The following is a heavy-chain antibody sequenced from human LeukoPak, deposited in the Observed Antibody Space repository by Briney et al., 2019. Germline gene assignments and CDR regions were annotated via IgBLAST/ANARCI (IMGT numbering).Heavy chain of an antibody. CDR3: ARVRWLRNSMGWFDP. CDR2: INPNSGGT. CDR1: GYTFTGYY. J-gene: IGHJ5*02. V-gene: IGHV1-2*02. D-gene: IGHD5-24*01. Sequence: ASVKVSCKASGYTFTGYYMHWVRQAPGQGLEWMGWINPNSGGTNYAQKFQGRVTMTRDTSISTAYMELSRLRSDDTAVYYCARVRWLRNSMGWFDPWGQGTLVTVSS.